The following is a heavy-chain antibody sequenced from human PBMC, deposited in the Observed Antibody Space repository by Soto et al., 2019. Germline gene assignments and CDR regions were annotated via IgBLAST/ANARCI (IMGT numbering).Heavy chain of an antibody. V-gene: IGHV4-30-4*01. J-gene: IGHJ4*02. CDR3: ASFSYYGDNSGLYPF. D-gene: IGHD3-22*01. CDR1: GGSISSGDYY. CDR2: IYYSGST. Sequence: SETLSLTCTVSGGSISSGDYYWSWIRQPPGKGLEWIGYIYYSGSTYYNPSLKSRVTISVDTSKNQFSLKLSSVTAADTAVYYFASFSYYGDNSGLYPFWGQRTLVIVSA.